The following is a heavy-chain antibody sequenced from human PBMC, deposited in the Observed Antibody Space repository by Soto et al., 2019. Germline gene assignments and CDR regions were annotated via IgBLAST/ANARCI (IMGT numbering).Heavy chain of an antibody. V-gene: IGHV3-23*01. Sequence: EMHLLESGGGLVQPGGSLRLSCAASGFTFSNYAMSWVRQAPGKGLEWVSSITGRGGSTFYAASVKGRFTISRDNSEITLLLQMNSLRVEDTAMYYCSKVLIATVTYSDYWVQGTLVTVSS. CDR3: SKVLIATVTYSDY. CDR2: ITGRGGST. D-gene: IGHD4-17*01. CDR1: GFTFSNYA. J-gene: IGHJ4*02.